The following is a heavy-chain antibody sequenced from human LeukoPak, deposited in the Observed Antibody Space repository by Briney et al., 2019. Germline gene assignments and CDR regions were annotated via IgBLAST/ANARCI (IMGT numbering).Heavy chain of an antibody. CDR2: IIPILGIA. Sequence: ASVKVSCKASGGTFSSYAISWVRQAPGQGLEWMGRIIPILGIANYAQKFQGRVTITADKSTSTAYMELSGLRSEDTAVYYCASEEAGTRFDIWGQGTMVNVSS. V-gene: IGHV1-69*04. J-gene: IGHJ3*02. CDR3: ASEEAGTRFDI. D-gene: IGHD6-19*01. CDR1: GGTFSSYA.